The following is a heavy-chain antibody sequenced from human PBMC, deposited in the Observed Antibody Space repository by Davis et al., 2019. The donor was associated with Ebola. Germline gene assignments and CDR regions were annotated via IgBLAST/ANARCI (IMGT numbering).Heavy chain of an antibody. CDR2: INHSGST. V-gene: IGHV4-34*01. Sequence: PGGSLRLSCAVYGGSFSGYYWSWIRQPPGKGLEWIGEINHSGSTNYNPSLKSRVTISVDTSKNQFSLKLSSVTAADTAVYYCARDLGDGGWFDPWGQGTLVTVSS. J-gene: IGHJ5*02. CDR1: GGSFSGYY. CDR3: ARDLGDGGWFDP. D-gene: IGHD2-21*02.